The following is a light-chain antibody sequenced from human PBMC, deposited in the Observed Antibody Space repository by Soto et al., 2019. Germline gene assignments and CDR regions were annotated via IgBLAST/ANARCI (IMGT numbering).Light chain of an antibody. CDR3: QQINSYPVA. Sequence: QLTHSPSSLSASVGARVTITCRATPGINSDLAWYQHKPGEAPKLLIYAASTLQSGVPSRFSGSRSGIDFTLTISSLQPEDFATYYCQQINSYPVAFGGGTKVEIK. CDR1: PGINSD. J-gene: IGKJ4*01. CDR2: AAS. V-gene: IGKV1-9*01.